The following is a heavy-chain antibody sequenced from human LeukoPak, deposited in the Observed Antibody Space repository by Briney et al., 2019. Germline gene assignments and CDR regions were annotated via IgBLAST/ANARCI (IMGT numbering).Heavy chain of an antibody. Sequence: GGSLRLSCAASGFTFSSYGMHWVRQAPGKGLEWVAFIRYDGSNKYYADSVKGRFTISRDNSKNTLYLQMNSLRAEDTAVYYCAKDEECSGGSCYSENWFDPWGQGTLVTVSS. D-gene: IGHD2-15*01. J-gene: IGHJ5*02. V-gene: IGHV3-30*02. CDR3: AKDEECSGGSCYSENWFDP. CDR1: GFTFSSYG. CDR2: IRYDGSNK.